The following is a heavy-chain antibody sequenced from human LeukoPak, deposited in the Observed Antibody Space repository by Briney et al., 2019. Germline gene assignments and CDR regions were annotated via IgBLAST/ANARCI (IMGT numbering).Heavy chain of an antibody. V-gene: IGHV4-31*03. J-gene: IGHJ6*02. CDR2: VYYSGST. Sequence: SETLSLTCTVSGGSISSGGYYWSWIRQHPGKGLEWIGYVYYSGSTYYNPSLKSRVTISVDTSKNQFPLKLSSVTAADTAVYYCARSSRRSNDYGDFLYYYYYGMDVWGQGTTVTVSS. D-gene: IGHD4-17*01. CDR1: GGSISSGGYY. CDR3: ARSSRRSNDYGDFLYYYYYGMDV.